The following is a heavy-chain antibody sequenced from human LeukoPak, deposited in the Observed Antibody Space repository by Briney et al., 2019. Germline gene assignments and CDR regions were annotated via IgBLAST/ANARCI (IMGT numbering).Heavy chain of an antibody. D-gene: IGHD1-26*01. CDR2: INYSGRT. J-gene: IGHJ4*02. Sequence: PSESLSLTCTISDDSISNNRYFWAWIRQPPGKGLEWFGSINYSGRTYSNPSLKSRLTMTVDTAKRQFSLRLTSVTAADTALYYCARDIDDVGALLDFWGQGTLVTVSS. CDR1: DDSISNNRYF. V-gene: IGHV4-39*07. CDR3: ARDIDDVGALLDF.